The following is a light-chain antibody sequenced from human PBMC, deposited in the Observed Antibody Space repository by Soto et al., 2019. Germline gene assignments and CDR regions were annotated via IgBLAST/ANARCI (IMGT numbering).Light chain of an antibody. V-gene: IGLV2-14*01. Sequence: QSVLTQPASVSGSPGQSIAISCTGSSSDVGFYNYISWYQQHPGKVPKLIIYEVTNRPSGVSNRFSGSKSGNTASLTIPGLQAEDEADYYCCSYTTSSTRVFGTGTKVTVL. J-gene: IGLJ1*01. CDR2: EVT. CDR3: CSYTTSSTRV. CDR1: SSDVGFYNY.